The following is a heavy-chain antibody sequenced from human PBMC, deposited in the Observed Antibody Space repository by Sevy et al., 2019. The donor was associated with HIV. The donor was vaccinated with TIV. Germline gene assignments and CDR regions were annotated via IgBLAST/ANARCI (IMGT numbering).Heavy chain of an antibody. D-gene: IGHD6-19*01. CDR1: GDSISSNNFY. CDR2: IYYTGST. J-gene: IGHJ4*01. CDR3: AREAVALDY. Sequence: SETLSLTCTVSGDSISSNNFYWGWVRQPPEKGLEWIGSIYYTGSTYYNPSLKSRVTISVDTSKNQFSLKLTSVTAADTAVYYCAREAVALDYWGQGTMVTVSS. V-gene: IGHV4-39*02.